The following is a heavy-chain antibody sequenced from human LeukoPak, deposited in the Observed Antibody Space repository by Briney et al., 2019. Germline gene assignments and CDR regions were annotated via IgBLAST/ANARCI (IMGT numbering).Heavy chain of an antibody. D-gene: IGHD5-12*01. V-gene: IGHV3-7*01. J-gene: IGHJ4*02. CDR1: GLTFSSLW. CDR3: ARDVRLRFDGY. CDR2: INQDGSQR. Sequence: GGSLRLSCAASGLTFSSLWMSWVRQAPGKGLEWVANINQDGSQRYYVDSVKRRFTITRDKAINSLYLQMNSLRAEDTAVYYCARDVRLRFDGYWGQETLVSVSS.